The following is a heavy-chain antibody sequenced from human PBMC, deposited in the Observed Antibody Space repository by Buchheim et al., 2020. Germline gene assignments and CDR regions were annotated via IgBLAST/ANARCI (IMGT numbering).Heavy chain of an antibody. V-gene: IGHV3-74*01. J-gene: IGHJ6*02. Sequence: EVQLVESGGGLVQPGGSLRLSCAASGFTFSSYWMHWVRQAPGKGLVWVSRINSDGSSTSYADSVKGRLTISRDNAQNTLYLQMNSLRAEDTAVYYCARDLVVPILPPYYGEGGGMDVWGQGTT. D-gene: IGHD4-17*01. CDR1: GFTFSSYW. CDR2: INSDGSST. CDR3: ARDLVVPILPPYYGEGGGMDV.